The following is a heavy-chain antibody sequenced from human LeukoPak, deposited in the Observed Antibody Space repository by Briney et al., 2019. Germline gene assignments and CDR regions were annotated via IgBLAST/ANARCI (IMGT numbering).Heavy chain of an antibody. CDR3: ARFQGGVELSDY. CDR1: GYKFTNFW. Sequence: GESLKISCKGSGYKFTNFWIGWVRQMPGKGLEWMGTVYPDDSDTRYSPSFQGQVTVSADKSVSTAYLQWSSLRASDTAMYYCARFQGGVELSDYWGQGTPVTVSS. D-gene: IGHD1-26*01. J-gene: IGHJ4*02. V-gene: IGHV5-51*01. CDR2: VYPDDSDT.